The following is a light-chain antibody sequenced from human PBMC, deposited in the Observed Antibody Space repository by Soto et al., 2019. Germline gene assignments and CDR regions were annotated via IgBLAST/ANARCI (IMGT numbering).Light chain of an antibody. J-gene: IGKJ3*01. V-gene: IGKV1-39*01. CDR3: QQSYSTPFS. Sequence: DIQMTQSPSSLSASVGDGVTMTCRASQSISSYLNWYQQKPGKAPKLLIYAASTLQSGVPSRFSGRGFATDFTLTIDSLQPEDFATYYCQQSYSTPFSFGPGTKVDIK. CDR2: AAS. CDR1: QSISSY.